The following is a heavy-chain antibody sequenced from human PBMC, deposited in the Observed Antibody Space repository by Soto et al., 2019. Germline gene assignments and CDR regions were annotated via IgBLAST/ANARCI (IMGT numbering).Heavy chain of an antibody. CDR3: ARYRREAVAGYTLDN. D-gene: IGHD6-13*01. CDR2: VYNSGST. J-gene: IGHJ4*02. Sequence: SETLSLTCTVSGGSISSNYWTWIRQPPGKGLEWIGYVYNSGSTNYNPSLKSRVTISEDTYKSQFSLKVNSMTAADTAVYYCARYRREAVAGYTLDNWGQGILVTVSS. CDR1: GGSISSNY. V-gene: IGHV4-59*01.